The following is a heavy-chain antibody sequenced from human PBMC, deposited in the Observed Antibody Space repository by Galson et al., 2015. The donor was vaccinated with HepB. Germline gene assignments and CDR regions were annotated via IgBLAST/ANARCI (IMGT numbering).Heavy chain of an antibody. J-gene: IGHJ4*02. CDR1: GFTFSNYG. CDR2: IWYDGNNT. V-gene: IGHV3-33*01. Sequence: SLRLSCAASGFTFSNYGMHWVRQAPGKGLEWVAFIWYDGNNTYYADSVKGRFTISRDNSKNALFLQMNSLRAEDTAVYYCARDADHHDYVSDYWGRGTLVTVSS. D-gene: IGHD3-16*01. CDR3: ARDADHHDYVSDY.